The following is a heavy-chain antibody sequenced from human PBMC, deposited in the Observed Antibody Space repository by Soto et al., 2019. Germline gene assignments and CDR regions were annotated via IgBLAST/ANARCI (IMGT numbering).Heavy chain of an antibody. D-gene: IGHD2-2*01. Sequence: QVQLQESGPGLLKPSETLSLSCTVSGGSVRSGTHYWSWIRQPPGKGLEWVGYIYHSGSTNYNPSLKSRVTISVDTSKNQCSLTLTSVTAADTAVYFCARIAVFGTSLDSWGQGTLVTVSS. CDR1: GGSVRSGTHY. CDR3: ARIAVFGTSLDS. CDR2: IYHSGST. V-gene: IGHV4-61*01. J-gene: IGHJ4*02.